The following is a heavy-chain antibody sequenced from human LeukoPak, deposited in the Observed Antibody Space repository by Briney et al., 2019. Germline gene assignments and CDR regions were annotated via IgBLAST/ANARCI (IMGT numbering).Heavy chain of an antibody. V-gene: IGHV4-30-2*01. CDR1: GGSISSGAYS. J-gene: IGHJ4*02. Sequence: SQTLSLTCAVSGGSISSGAYSWSWIRQPPGKGLEWIGHIHHSGSTYFNPSLKSRVTISVDRSRNQFSLRLSSVTAADTAVYYCARRARATAGGDYFDYWGQGTLVTVSS. CDR3: ARRARATAGGDYFDY. D-gene: IGHD6-13*01. CDR2: IHHSGST.